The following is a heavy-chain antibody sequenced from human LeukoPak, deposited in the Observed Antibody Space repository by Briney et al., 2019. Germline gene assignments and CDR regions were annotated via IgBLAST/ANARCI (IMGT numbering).Heavy chain of an antibody. CDR1: GFTFRSYS. J-gene: IGHJ4*02. CDR3: ARDLGNDCSSTSCVG. Sequence: GGSLRLSCAASGFTFRSYSMNWVRQAPGEGLEWVSSISSSSSYIYYADSVKGRFTISRDNAKNSLYLQMNSLRAEDTAVYYCARDLGNDCSSTSCVGWGQGTLVTVSS. V-gene: IGHV3-21*01. CDR2: ISSSSSYI. D-gene: IGHD2-2*01.